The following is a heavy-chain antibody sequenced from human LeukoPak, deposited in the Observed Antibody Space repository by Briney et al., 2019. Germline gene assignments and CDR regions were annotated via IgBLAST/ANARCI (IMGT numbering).Heavy chain of an antibody. CDR2: INHSGST. CDR1: GGSFSGYY. D-gene: IGHD3-9*01. Sequence: PSETLSLTCAVYGGSFSGYYWSWIRQPPGKGLEWIGEINHSGSTNYNPSLKSRVTISVDTSKNQFSLKLSSVTAADTAVYYCARGKGRGRYDILTGSNVIDYWGQGTLVTVSS. J-gene: IGHJ4*02. CDR3: ARGKGRGRYDILTGSNVIDY. V-gene: IGHV4-34*01.